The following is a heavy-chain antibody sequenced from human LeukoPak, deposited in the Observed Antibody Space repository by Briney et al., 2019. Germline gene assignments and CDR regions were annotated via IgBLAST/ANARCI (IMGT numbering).Heavy chain of an antibody. D-gene: IGHD3-3*01. CDR1: GYTFNTYP. V-gene: IGHV1-18*01. CDR2: ISADNGNT. J-gene: IGHJ4*02. Sequence: ASVKVSCKASGYTFNTYPITWVRQAPGEGLQWMGWISADNGNTHYSQKFQGRVTMTTDTSTSTAYMELRSLRSDDTAVYYCARDRGSGYYFDYWGQGTLVTVSS. CDR3: ARDRGSGYYFDY.